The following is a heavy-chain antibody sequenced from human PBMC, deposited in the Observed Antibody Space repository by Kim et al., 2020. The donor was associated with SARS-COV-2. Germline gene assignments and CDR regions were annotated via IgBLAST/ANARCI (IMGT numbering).Heavy chain of an antibody. V-gene: IGHV3-66*01. Sequence: GGSLRLSCAASGFIVSSNYMSWVRQAPGKGLEWVSVIYSGGSTYYADSVKGRFTISRDNSKNTLYLQMNSLRAEDTAVYYCATSLNPGYFDYWGHGTLVTVSS. CDR1: GFIVSSNY. CDR2: IYSGGST. CDR3: ATSLNPGYFDY. J-gene: IGHJ4*01.